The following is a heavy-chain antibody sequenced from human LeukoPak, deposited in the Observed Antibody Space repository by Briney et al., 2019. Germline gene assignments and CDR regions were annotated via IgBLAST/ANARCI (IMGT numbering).Heavy chain of an antibody. Sequence: GESLRLSCGASGFTLNSYWFHWVRQAPGKGLVWVSRIDNDGTDTIYADSVKGRFAISRDNAKNTLYLQMDSLRAEDTAVYYCARGGFSHGFDIWGQGTMVTVSS. CDR2: IDNDGTDT. CDR3: ARGGFSHGFDI. CDR1: GFTLNSYW. D-gene: IGHD5-12*01. V-gene: IGHV3-74*01. J-gene: IGHJ3*02.